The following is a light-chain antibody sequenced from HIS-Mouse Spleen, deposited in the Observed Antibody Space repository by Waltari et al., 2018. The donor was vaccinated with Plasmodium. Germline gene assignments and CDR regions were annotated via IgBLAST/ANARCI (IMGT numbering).Light chain of an antibody. CDR2: EDS. Sequence: SYELTQPPSVSVSPGQTARITCSGDALPKKYAYWYQQKSGQAPVLVIYEDSKPPSGIAERFSGSSSGTMATLTISGAQVEDEADYYCYSTDSSGNHRVVGGGTQLTVL. J-gene: IGLJ3*02. CDR1: ALPKKY. CDR3: YSTDSSGNHRV. V-gene: IGLV3-10*01.